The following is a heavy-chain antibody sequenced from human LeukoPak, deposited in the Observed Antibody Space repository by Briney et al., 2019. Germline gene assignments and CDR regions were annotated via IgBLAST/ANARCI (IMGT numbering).Heavy chain of an antibody. CDR3: ARHQYSSYQALFFDS. CDR2: LYFNGNT. Sequence: SETLSLTCTEPGGPFSSSSYCWAWIRQPPGKGLEWQGCLYFNGNTYDTQSLKSRVAMSLDTSKNKFSLSLSSVTAADTAYYFCARHQYSSYQALFFDSWGQGPLVTVSS. V-gene: IGHV4-39*01. J-gene: IGHJ4*02. D-gene: IGHD5-12*01. CDR1: GGPFSSSSYC.